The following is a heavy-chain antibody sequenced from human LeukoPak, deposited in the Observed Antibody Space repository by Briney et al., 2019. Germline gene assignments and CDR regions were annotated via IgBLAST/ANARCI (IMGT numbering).Heavy chain of an antibody. D-gene: IGHD3-3*01. CDR3: ARDPTIFGVVIVPDY. CDR1: GFTFSNYW. J-gene: IGHJ4*02. CDR2: IKQDGSEK. V-gene: IGHV3-7*01. Sequence: PGGSPRLSCAASGFTFSNYWMSWVRQAPGKGLEWVANIKQDGSEKYYVDSVKGRFTISRDNAKNPLYLQMNSLRAEDTAVYYCARDPTIFGVVIVPDYWGQGTLVTVSS.